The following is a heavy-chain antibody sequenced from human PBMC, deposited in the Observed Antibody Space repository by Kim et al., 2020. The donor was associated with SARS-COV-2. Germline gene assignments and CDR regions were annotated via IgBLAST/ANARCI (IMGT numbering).Heavy chain of an antibody. CDR3: ARDNDILAWGMDV. Sequence: KYSQKCQGRVTITRDTSASTAYMELSSLRSEDTAVYYCARDNDILAWGMDVWGQGTTVTVSS. V-gene: IGHV1-3*01. D-gene: IGHD3-9*01. J-gene: IGHJ6*02.